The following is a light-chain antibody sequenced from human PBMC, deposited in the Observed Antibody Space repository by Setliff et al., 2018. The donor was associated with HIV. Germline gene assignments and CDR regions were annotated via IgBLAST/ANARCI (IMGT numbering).Light chain of an antibody. CDR2: DAS. CDR1: QTVVSY. CDR3: QHRSTWPLT. V-gene: IGKV3-11*01. J-gene: IGKJ1*01. Sequence: EIVLTQSPATLSLSPGERATLSCRASQTVVSYLAWYQQKPGQAPRLLIYDASNRATGIPARFSGSGSGTDFTLTISSLEPEDFAVYYCQHRSTWPLTFGQGTKVDIK.